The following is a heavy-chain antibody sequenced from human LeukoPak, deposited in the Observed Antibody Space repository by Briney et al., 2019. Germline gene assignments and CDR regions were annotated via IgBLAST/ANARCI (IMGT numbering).Heavy chain of an antibody. Sequence: PSETLSLTCTVSGGSISSYYWSWIRQPPGKGLEWIGYIYYSGSTNYNPSLKSRVTISVDTSKNQFSLKLSSVTAADTAVYYCARGTSAWIYFDYWGQGTLVPVSS. J-gene: IGHJ4*02. D-gene: IGHD1-1*01. CDR2: IYYSGST. CDR3: ARGTSAWIYFDY. V-gene: IGHV4-59*01. CDR1: GGSISSYY.